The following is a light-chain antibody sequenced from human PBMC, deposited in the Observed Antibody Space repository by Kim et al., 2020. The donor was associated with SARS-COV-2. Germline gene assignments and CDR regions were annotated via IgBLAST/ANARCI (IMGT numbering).Light chain of an antibody. CDR2: DVS. Sequence: QSITISCTGTSSDVGGYNYVSWYQQHPGKAPKRRIYDVSNRPSGVSNRFSGSKSGNTASLTISGLQAEDEADYYCSSYTSSSTLSVFGGGTKLTVL. CDR1: SSDVGGYNY. V-gene: IGLV2-14*03. CDR3: SSYTSSSTLSV. J-gene: IGLJ3*02.